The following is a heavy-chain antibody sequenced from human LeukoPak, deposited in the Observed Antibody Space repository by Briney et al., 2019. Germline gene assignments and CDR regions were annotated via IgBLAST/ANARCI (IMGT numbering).Heavy chain of an antibody. CDR3: GSLNTDYYDGSGYYNHF. J-gene: IGHJ4*02. CDR2: MFEGGRT. V-gene: IGHV4-61*08. CDR1: GASVKSDAYY. Sequence: PSETLTLTCIVSGASVKSDAYYWSWIRQPPGKGLEWIGYMFEGGRTNYNPSLQGRVTISVDTSKNQFSLSVSSVTAADTAVYYCGSLNTDYYDGSGYYNHFWGQGTLVTVSS. D-gene: IGHD3-22*01.